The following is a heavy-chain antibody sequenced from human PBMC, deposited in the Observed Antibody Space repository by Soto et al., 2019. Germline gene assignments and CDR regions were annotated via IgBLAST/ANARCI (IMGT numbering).Heavy chain of an antibody. D-gene: IGHD6-13*01. V-gene: IGHV3-7*04. Sequence: PGGSLRLSCADSGLTFSRYWVSWVRQAPGKGLEWVASIKQDGSERYYVDSVKGRFTISRDNAKNSQYLQMNSLRAEDTAVYYCARIGYCSWRFDYWGQGALVTVSS. CDR2: IKQDGSER. CDR3: ARIGYCSWRFDY. CDR1: GLTFSRYW. J-gene: IGHJ4*02.